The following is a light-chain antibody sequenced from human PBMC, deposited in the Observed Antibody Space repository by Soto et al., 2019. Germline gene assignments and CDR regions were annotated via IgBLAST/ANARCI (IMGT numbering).Light chain of an antibody. CDR3: HLRST. J-gene: IGKJ5*01. V-gene: IGKV3-11*01. CDR2: DTS. Sequence: EIVLIQSPATLSLSPGERATLSCRASQSINRYLAWYQQKAGQAPRLLIYDTSNRATGIPARFSGSGSGTDFTLTINSLEPEDFAVYYCHLRSTFGQGTRLDIK. CDR1: QSINRY.